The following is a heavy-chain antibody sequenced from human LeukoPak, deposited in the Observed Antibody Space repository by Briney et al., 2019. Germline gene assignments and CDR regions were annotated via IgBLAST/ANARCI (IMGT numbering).Heavy chain of an antibody. Sequence: SVKVSCKASGGTFSSYAISWVRQAPGQGLEWMGRIIPILGIANYAQKFQGRVTMTTDTSTSTAYMELRSLRSDDTAVYYCARAAAAAGRGVSYWGQGTLVTVSS. CDR3: ARAAAAAGRGVSY. D-gene: IGHD6-13*01. V-gene: IGHV1-69*04. CDR2: IIPILGIA. J-gene: IGHJ4*02. CDR1: GGTFSSYA.